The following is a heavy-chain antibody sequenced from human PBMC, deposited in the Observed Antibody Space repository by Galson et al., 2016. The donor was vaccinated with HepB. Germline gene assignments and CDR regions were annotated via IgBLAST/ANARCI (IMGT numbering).Heavy chain of an antibody. V-gene: IGHV3-11*05. D-gene: IGHD1-26*01. Sequence: SLRLSCAASGFTFSAHYMSWIRQAPGKGLEWVAYISSSGSDRGYADSVKGRFTISRDNAKNSLHLQMNRLSAEDTAVYYCARDREEHQLFNFFDPWGQGTLVTVSS. J-gene: IGHJ5*02. CDR1: GFTFSAHY. CDR3: ARDREEHQLFNFFDP. CDR2: ISSSGSDR.